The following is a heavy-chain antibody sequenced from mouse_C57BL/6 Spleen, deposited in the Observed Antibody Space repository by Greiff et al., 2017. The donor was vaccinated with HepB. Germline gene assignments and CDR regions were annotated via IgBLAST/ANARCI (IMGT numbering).Heavy chain of an antibody. CDR2: IYPGDGDT. CDR3: AKEGIYYGFH. Sequence: QVQLQQSGPELVKPGASVKISCKASGYAFSSSWMNWVKQRPGKGLEWIGRIYPGDGDTNYNGKFKGKATLTADKSSSTAYMQLSSLTSEDSAVYFCAKEGIYYGFHWGQGTLVTVSA. J-gene: IGHJ3*01. V-gene: IGHV1-82*01. D-gene: IGHD2-1*01. CDR1: GYAFSSSW.